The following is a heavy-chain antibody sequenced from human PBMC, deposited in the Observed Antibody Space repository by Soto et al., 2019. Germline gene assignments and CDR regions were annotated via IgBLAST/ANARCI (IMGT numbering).Heavy chain of an antibody. Sequence: ASETLSLTCTVSGGSISSGDYYWSWIRQPPGKGLEWIGYIYYSGSTYYNPSLKGRVTISIDTSKKQFSLKFNSVTAADTAVYYCAREGYNFGPFDYWGQGALVTVSS. CDR3: AREGYNFGPFDY. D-gene: IGHD5-18*01. V-gene: IGHV4-30-4*02. J-gene: IGHJ4*02. CDR1: GGSISSGDYY. CDR2: IYYSGST.